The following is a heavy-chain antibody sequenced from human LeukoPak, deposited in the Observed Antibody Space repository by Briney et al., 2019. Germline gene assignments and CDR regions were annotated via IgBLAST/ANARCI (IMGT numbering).Heavy chain of an antibody. J-gene: IGHJ4*02. Sequence: GGSLRLSCVASRFAFSNYWMSWVRQAPGKGLEWVANINQDGSKKRYADSMKGRFTISRDNAKESLYLQLNSLRAEDTAVYYCAKWGPYCVGDYCPALDSWGPGTLVTVSS. CDR1: RFAFSNYW. CDR3: AKWGPYCVGDYCPALDS. V-gene: IGHV3-7*01. D-gene: IGHD2-21*02. CDR2: INQDGSKK.